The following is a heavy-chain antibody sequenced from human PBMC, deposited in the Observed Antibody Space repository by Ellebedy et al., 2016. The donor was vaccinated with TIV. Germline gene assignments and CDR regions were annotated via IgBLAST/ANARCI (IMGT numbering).Heavy chain of an antibody. J-gene: IGHJ4*02. D-gene: IGHD3-22*01. CDR2: IYHNGNT. CDR3: ARQYNYGTSGYYVDY. Sequence: MPSETLSLTCTVSGGSISSYYWPWIRQPPGKGLEWIGSIYHNGNTNYNPSLKSRLTISVDTSKNQFSLKLSSVTAADTAAYYCARQYNYGTSGYYVDYWGQGTLLTVSS. CDR1: GGSISSYY. V-gene: IGHV4-59*08.